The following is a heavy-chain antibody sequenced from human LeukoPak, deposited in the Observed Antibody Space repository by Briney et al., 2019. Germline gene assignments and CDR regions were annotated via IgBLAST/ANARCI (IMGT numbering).Heavy chain of an antibody. CDR3: ATENFGLGSPFDP. CDR1: GYTLNEVS. CDR2: FDPEDGER. D-gene: IGHD3-16*01. V-gene: IGHV1-24*01. Sequence: ASVKVSCKVAGYTLNEVSVHWVRQAPGKGLEWMGGFDPEDGERIYAQKFQGRVTMTEDTSTDTAYMELSSLTSEDTAMYYCATENFGLGSPFDPWGQEPWSPSPQ. J-gene: IGHJ5*02.